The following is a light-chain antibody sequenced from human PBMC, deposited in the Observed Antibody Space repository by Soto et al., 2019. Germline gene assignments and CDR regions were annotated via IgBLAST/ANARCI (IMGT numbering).Light chain of an antibody. CDR3: SSYGASSTL. CDR1: TSDIGGYNY. J-gene: IGLJ2*01. Sequence: QSALTQPASVSGSPGQSITISCTGSTSDIGGYNYVSWYQQHPGKAPKLLIYDVSYRPSVISDRFSGSKSGNTASLTISGLQPEDEADYYCSSYGASSTLFGGGTKVTVL. CDR2: DVS. V-gene: IGLV2-14*03.